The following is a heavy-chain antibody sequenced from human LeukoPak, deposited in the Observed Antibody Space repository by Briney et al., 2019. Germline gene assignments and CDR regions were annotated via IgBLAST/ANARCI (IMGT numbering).Heavy chain of an antibody. J-gene: IGHJ4*02. CDR3: ARVSTHAGDIDY. CDR2: IYYSGST. D-gene: IGHD7-27*01. V-gene: IGHV4-39*07. CDR1: GGSISSSSYY. Sequence: SETLSLTCTVSGGSISSSSYYWGWIRQPPGKGLEWIGSIYYSGSTYYNPSLKSRVTISVDASKNQFSLKLSSVTAADTAVYYCARVSTHAGDIDYWGQGTLVTVSS.